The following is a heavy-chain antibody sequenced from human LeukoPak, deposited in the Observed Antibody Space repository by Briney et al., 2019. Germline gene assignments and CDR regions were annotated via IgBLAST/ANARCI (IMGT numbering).Heavy chain of an antibody. Sequence: ASVKVSCKASGDIFNSYSISWVRQAPGQGLEWMGGIIPIFGSANYAQTFQGRVTITTDQSTSTAYMELSSLSSEDTAVYYCARDRVVRGVMGYYYYYGMDVWGQGTTVTVSS. D-gene: IGHD3-10*01. CDR3: ARDRVVRGVMGYYYYYGMDV. J-gene: IGHJ6*02. CDR2: IIPIFGSA. V-gene: IGHV1-69*05. CDR1: GDIFNSYS.